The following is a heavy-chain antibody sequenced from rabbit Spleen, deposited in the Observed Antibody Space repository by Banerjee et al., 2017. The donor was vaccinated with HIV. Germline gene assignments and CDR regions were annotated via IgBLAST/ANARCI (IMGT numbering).Heavy chain of an antibody. Sequence: QSVEESGGRLVTPGTPLTLTCTVSVFSLSKYAMIWVRQAPGKGLEYIGIIDTSDSKAYATWAKGRFTISKTSTTVDLKITSPTTEDTATYFCARLFLGDYFGMDLWGPGTLVTVS. J-gene: IGHJ6*01. V-gene: IGHV1S69*01. CDR3: ARLFLGDYFGMDL. CDR1: VFSLSKYA. CDR2: IDTSDSK. D-gene: IGHD4-2*01.